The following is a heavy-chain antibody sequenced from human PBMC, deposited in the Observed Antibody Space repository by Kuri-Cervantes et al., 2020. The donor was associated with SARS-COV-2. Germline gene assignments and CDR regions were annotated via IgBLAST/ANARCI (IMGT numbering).Heavy chain of an antibody. J-gene: IGHJ5*02. D-gene: IGHD6-13*01. CDR2: IYPGDSDT. Sequence: GESLKISCKGSGYIFANYWIGWVRQMPGKGLEWMGIIYPGDSDTKYSPSFQGHVTISADKSVTAAYLQWRSLNASDTAMYYCARRWGSRFNWFDPWGQGTLVTVSS. CDR1: GYIFANYW. CDR3: ARRWGSRFNWFDP. V-gene: IGHV5-51*01.